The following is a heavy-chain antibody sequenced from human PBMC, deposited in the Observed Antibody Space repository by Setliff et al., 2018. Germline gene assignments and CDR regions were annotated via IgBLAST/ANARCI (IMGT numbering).Heavy chain of an antibody. CDR2: ISSYNDVT. CDR3: AASVGGAPYYYGLDV. V-gene: IGHV1-18*01. CDR1: GYIFNSYG. D-gene: IGHD2-15*01. J-gene: IGHJ6*02. Sequence: ASVKVSCKASGYIFNSYGISWVRQAPGQGLEWMGWISSYNDVTNYAQRFQGRVTMTTDTSTSATYMELRSLRSDDTAVYYCAASVGGAPYYYGLDVWGQGTTVTVSS.